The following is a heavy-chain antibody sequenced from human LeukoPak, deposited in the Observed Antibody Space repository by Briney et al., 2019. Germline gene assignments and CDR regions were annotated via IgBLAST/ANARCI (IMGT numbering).Heavy chain of an antibody. D-gene: IGHD3-10*01. CDR3: ARPLRSGSGSFDY. CDR1: GFTFSSYA. Sequence: GGSLRLSCAASGFTFSSYAMSWVRQAPGKGLEWVSAISGSGGSTYYADSVKGRFTISRDNAKNSLYLQMNSLRAEDTAVYYCARPLRSGSGSFDYWGQGTLVTVSS. V-gene: IGHV3-23*01. J-gene: IGHJ4*02. CDR2: ISGSGGST.